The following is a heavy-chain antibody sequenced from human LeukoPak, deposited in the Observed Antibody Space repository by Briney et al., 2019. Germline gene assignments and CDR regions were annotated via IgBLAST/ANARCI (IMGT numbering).Heavy chain of an antibody. V-gene: IGHV6-1*01. Sequence: SQTLSLTCAISGDSVSSNSAAWNWIRQSPPRGLEWLGRTYYRSKWYNDYAVSVKSRITINPDTSKNQFSLQLNSVTPEDTAVYYCARSKMTHNSGVDYWGQGTLVTVSS. CDR3: ARSKMTHNSGVDY. J-gene: IGHJ4*02. CDR1: GDSVSSNSAA. CDR2: TYYRSKWYN.